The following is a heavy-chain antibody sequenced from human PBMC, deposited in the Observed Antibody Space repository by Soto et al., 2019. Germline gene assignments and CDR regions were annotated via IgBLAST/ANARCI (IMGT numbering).Heavy chain of an antibody. CDR2: INSDGSST. V-gene: IGHV3-74*01. J-gene: IGHJ1*01. Sequence: GGSLRLSCAASGFTFSSYWMHWVRQAPGKGLVWVSRINSDGSSTSYADSVKGRFTISRDNAKNTLHLQMNSLRAEDTAVYYCARMVHASKYFQHWGQGTLVTVSS. CDR1: GFTFSSYW. D-gene: IGHD2-8*01. CDR3: ARMVHASKYFQH.